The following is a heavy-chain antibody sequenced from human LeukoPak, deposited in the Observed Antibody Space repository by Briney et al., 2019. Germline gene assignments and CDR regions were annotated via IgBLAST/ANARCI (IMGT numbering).Heavy chain of an antibody. V-gene: IGHV4-39*01. Sequence: SETLSLTCTVSGGSISSSSYYWDWIRQPPGKGLEWIGAIYYSGNTNYNPSLKSRVTISVDTSKNQFSLKLSSVTAADTAVYYCARHRIPAALASAFDYWGQGTRVTVSS. J-gene: IGHJ4*02. CDR3: ARHRIPAALASAFDY. CDR1: GGSISSSSYY. CDR2: IYYSGNT. D-gene: IGHD2-2*01.